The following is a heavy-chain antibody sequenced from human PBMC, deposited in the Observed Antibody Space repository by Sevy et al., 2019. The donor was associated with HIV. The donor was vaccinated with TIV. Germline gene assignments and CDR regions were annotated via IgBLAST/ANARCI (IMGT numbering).Heavy chain of an antibody. Sequence: GGSLRLSCAASGFTFNTFGMHWVRQAPGKGLEWVAEIWYDGSNKYYEESVKGRFTISRDNSKNTLFLQMNSLRADDTAVYYCAKEGHYYYDSSGYYAMDVWGQGTTVTVSS. CDR1: GFTFNTFG. CDR2: IWYDGSNK. V-gene: IGHV3-30*02. CDR3: AKEGHYYYDSSGYYAMDV. J-gene: IGHJ6*02. D-gene: IGHD3-22*01.